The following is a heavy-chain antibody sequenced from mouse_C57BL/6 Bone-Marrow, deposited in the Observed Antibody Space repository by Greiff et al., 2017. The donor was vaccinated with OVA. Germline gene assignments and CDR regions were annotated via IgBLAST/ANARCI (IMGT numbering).Heavy chain of an antibody. CDR3: ARGRQGY. V-gene: IGHV1-26*01. Sequence: VQLQQSGPELVKPGASVKISCKASGYTFTDYYMNWVKQSHGKSLEWIGDINPNNGGTSYNQKFKGKSTLTVDKSSSTAYMELRSLTSEDSAVYYCARGRQGYWGKGTTLTVSS. CDR1: GYTFTDYY. D-gene: IGHD6-1*01. J-gene: IGHJ2*01. CDR2: INPNNGGT.